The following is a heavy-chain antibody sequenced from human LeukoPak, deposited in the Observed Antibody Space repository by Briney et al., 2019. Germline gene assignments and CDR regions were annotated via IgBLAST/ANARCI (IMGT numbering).Heavy chain of an antibody. Sequence: GGSLRLSCSASGFSFSNYWMKWVRQAPGKGLEWVANIKYDASEQYYVDSVKGRFTISRDNAKNSLYLQMNILRAEDTAVYYCAGDSVRGRPLVAFDIWGQGTMVTVSS. CDR3: AGDSVRGRPLVAFDI. V-gene: IGHV3-7*01. CDR2: IKYDASEQ. D-gene: IGHD3-10*01. J-gene: IGHJ3*02. CDR1: GFSFSNYW.